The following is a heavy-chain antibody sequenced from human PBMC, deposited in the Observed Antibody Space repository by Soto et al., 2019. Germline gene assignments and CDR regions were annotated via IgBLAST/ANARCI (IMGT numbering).Heavy chain of an antibody. J-gene: IGHJ6*02. D-gene: IGHD3-9*01. Sequence: PGGSLRLSCAASGFTFSRYIMDWFRQAPGKGLEWVAVISYDGSNKYYADSVKGRFTISRDNSKNTLYLQMNSLRAEDTAVYYCARGGADWLFQYGMDVWGQGTTVTVSS. CDR3: ARGGADWLFQYGMDV. CDR1: GFTFSRYI. CDR2: ISYDGSNK. V-gene: IGHV3-30-3*01.